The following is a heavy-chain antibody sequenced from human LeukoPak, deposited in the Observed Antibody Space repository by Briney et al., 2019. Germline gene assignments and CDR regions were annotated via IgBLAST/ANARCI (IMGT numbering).Heavy chain of an antibody. J-gene: IGHJ4*02. CDR1: GGSISSYY. V-gene: IGHV4-59*01. CDR2: IYYSGST. Sequence: PSETLSLTCTVSGGSISSYYWSWIRQPPGKGLEWIGYIYYSGSTNYNPSLKSRVTISVDTSKNQFSLKLSSVTAADTAVYYCARDAVGCGDSLFDYWGQGTLVTVSS. D-gene: IGHD4-17*01. CDR3: ARDAVGCGDSLFDY.